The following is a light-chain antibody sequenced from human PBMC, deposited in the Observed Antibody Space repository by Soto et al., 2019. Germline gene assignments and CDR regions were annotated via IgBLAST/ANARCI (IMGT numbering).Light chain of an antibody. V-gene: IGKV3-11*01. CDR1: QSVSSY. Sequence: EIVLTHSPATLSLSPWERATLSCRASQSVSSYLAWYQQKPGQAPRLLIYDASNRATGIPARFSGSGSGTDFTLTISSLEPEDFAVYYCQQRSNWPRTIGQGTKVDIK. J-gene: IGKJ1*01. CDR2: DAS. CDR3: QQRSNWPRT.